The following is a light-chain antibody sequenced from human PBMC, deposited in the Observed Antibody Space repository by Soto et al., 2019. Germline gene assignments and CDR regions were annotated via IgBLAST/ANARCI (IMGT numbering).Light chain of an antibody. CDR3: QQYDNLPPLT. CDR2: AAS. Sequence: DIQMTQSTSSLSASVGDRVTITCRASQGISNYLAWYQQKPGKVPKLLIYAASTLQSGVPSRFSGSGSGTDFTLTISSLQPEDIATYYCQQYDNLPPLTFGQGTLLEIK. CDR1: QGISNY. J-gene: IGKJ5*01. V-gene: IGKV1-27*01.